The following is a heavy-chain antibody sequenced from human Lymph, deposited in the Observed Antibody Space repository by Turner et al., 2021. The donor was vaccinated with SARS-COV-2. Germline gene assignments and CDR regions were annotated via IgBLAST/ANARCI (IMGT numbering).Heavy chain of an antibody. Sequence: EVQLVESGGGLVQPCRSLRLSCAASGFTFDDYAMHWVRQAAGKGLEWGSGMNWSGGSIAYADSVKGRFTISRDNPKNSLYLQMNSLRAEDTAFYYCAKDLAGTYYSAFDYWGQGTLVTVSS. J-gene: IGHJ4*02. V-gene: IGHV3-9*01. CDR1: GFTFDDYA. D-gene: IGHD1-26*01. CDR2: MNWSGGSI. CDR3: AKDLAGTYYSAFDY.